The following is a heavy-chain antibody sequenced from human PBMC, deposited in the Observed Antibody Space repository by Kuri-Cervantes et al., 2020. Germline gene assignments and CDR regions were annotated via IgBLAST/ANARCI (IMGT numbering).Heavy chain of an antibody. CDR1: GFTFSGYG. CDR3: ARSPVVVGGYYYYYMDV. Sequence: GESLKISCAASGFTFSGYGMHWVRQAPGKGLEWVAFIRYDGSNKYYADSVKGRFTISRDNSKNTLYLQMNSLRAEDTAVYYCARSPVVVGGYYYYYMDVWGKGTTVTVSS. CDR2: IRYDGSNK. D-gene: IGHD1-26*01. V-gene: IGHV3-30*02. J-gene: IGHJ6*03.